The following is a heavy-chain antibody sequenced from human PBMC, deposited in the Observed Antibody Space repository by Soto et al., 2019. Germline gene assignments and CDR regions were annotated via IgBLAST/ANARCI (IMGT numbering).Heavy chain of an antibody. D-gene: IGHD6-13*01. CDR2: IIPIFGTA. J-gene: IGHJ5*02. CDR3: APISYSSSWSPPLMSRGGP. Sequence: SVKVSCKASGGTFSSYAISWVRQAPGQGLEWLGGIIPIFGTANYAQKFQGRVTITADESTSTAYMELSSLRSEDTAVYYCAPISYSSSWSPPLMSRGGPWGQGTLVTVSS. CDR1: GGTFSSYA. V-gene: IGHV1-69*13.